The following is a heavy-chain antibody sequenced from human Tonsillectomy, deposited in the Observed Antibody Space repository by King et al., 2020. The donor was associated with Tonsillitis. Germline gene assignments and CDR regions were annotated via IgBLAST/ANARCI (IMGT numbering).Heavy chain of an antibody. CDR1: GGSISSYY. V-gene: IGHV4-59*01. CDR3: ARVLSSSGWKGVFDY. CDR2: IYYSGST. D-gene: IGHD6-19*01. J-gene: IGHJ4*02. Sequence: QLQESGPGLVKPSGTLSLTCTVSGGSISSYYWSWVRQPPGKGLEWIGYIYYSGSTNYNPSLKSRVTISVDTSKNQFSLKLSSVTAADTAVYYCARVLSSSGWKGVFDYWGQGTLVTVSS.